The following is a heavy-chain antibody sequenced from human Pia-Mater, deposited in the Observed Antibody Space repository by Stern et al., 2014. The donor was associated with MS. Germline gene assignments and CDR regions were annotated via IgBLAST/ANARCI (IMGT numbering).Heavy chain of an antibody. Sequence: VQLVASGAEVKKPGASVKVSCQASGYRFTSYYMHWARQAPGQGLDWMGIVKSSGSTSYAQKFQGRITMTRDTSTSTVYMEVRSLRSEDTAIYYCARGDALKGVSIDYWGQGTLVTVSS. CDR1: GYRFTSYY. V-gene: IGHV1-46*01. CDR2: VKSSGST. J-gene: IGHJ4*02. D-gene: IGHD2/OR15-2a*01. CDR3: ARGDALKGVSIDY.